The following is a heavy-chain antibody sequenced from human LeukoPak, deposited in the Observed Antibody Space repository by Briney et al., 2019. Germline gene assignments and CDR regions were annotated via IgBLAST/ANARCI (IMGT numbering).Heavy chain of an antibody. J-gene: IGHJ4*02. CDR3: ARDRWDYSNYDEGSRIDY. CDR1: GYTFTSYG. CDR2: ISAYNGNT. V-gene: IGHV1-18*01. D-gene: IGHD4-11*01. Sequence: GASVKVSCKASGYTFTSYGISWVRQAPGQGLEWMGWISAYNGNTNYAQKLQGRVTMTTDTSTSTAYMELRSLRSDDTAVYYCARDRWDYSNYDEGSRIDYWGQGTLVTVSS.